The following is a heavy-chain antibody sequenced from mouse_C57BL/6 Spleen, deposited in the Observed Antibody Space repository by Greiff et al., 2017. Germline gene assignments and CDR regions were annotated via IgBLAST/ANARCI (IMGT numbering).Heavy chain of an antibody. CDR3: ASQFSSWGYYCGY. V-gene: IGHV1-19*01. CDR1: GYTFTDYY. Sequence: VQLQQSGPVLVKPGASVKMSCKASGYTFTDYYMNWVKQSHGKSLEWIGVINPYNGGTSYNQKFKGKATLTVDKSSSTAYMELNSLTSEDSAVYYGASQFSSWGYYCGYWGQGTTLTVSS. D-gene: IGHD4-1*01. CDR2: INPYNGGT. J-gene: IGHJ2*01.